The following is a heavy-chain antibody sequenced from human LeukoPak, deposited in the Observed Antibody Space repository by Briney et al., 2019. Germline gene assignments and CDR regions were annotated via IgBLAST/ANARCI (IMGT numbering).Heavy chain of an antibody. D-gene: IGHD3-10*01. J-gene: IGHJ4*02. CDR2: INTNTGNP. V-gene: IGHV7-4-1*02. CDR3: ARQNYFGSGSYLMGSDY. Sequence: WASVKVSCKASGYTFTSYAMNWVRQAPGQGLEWMGWINTNTGNPTYAQGFTGRFVFSLDTSVSTAYLQISSLKAEDTAVYYCARQNYFGSGSYLMGSDYWGQGTQVTVSS. CDR1: GYTFTSYA.